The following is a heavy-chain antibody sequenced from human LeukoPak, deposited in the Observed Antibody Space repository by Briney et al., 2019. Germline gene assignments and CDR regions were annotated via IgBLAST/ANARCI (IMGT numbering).Heavy chain of an antibody. D-gene: IGHD2-15*01. Sequence: PGGSLRLSCAASGFTFSSYSMNWVRQAPGKGLEWVSSISSSSTYIYYADSVKGRFTISRDNAKNSLHLQMNSLRAEDTAVYYCARASGGGYYFDYWGQGTLVTVSS. J-gene: IGHJ4*02. V-gene: IGHV3-21*01. CDR2: ISSSSTYI. CDR3: ARASGGGYYFDY. CDR1: GFTFSSYS.